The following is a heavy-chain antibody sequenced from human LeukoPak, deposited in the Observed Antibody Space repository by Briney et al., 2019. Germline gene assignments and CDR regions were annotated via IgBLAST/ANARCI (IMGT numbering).Heavy chain of an antibody. J-gene: IGHJ6*02. Sequence: GASVKVSCKASGYTFTSYAMHWVRQAPGQRLEWMGWINAGNGNTKYSQKFQGRVTITRDTSASTAYMGLSSLRSEDTAVYYCAREEVECSSTSCYYYGMDVWGQGTTVTVSS. CDR1: GYTFTSYA. CDR2: INAGNGNT. V-gene: IGHV1-3*01. CDR3: AREEVECSSTSCYYYGMDV. D-gene: IGHD2-2*01.